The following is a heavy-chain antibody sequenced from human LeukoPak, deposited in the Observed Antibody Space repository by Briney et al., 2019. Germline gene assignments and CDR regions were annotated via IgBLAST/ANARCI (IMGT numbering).Heavy chain of an antibody. D-gene: IGHD2-2*01. CDR2: IRYEGSNK. CDR3: AKAGYCSSTSCYPPNFDY. Sequence: SGGSLRLSCAASGFTFSSYGMHWVRQAPGKGLEWVAFIRYEGSNKYYADSVKGRFTISRDNSKNTLYLQMNSLRAEDTAVYYCAKAGYCSSTSCYPPNFDYWGQGTLVTVSS. V-gene: IGHV3-30*02. J-gene: IGHJ4*02. CDR1: GFTFSSYG.